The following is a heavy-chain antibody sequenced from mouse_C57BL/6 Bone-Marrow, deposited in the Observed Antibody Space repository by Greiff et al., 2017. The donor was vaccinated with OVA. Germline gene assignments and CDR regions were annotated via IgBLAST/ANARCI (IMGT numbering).Heavy chain of an antibody. V-gene: IGHV5-16*01. Sequence: DVKLVESEGGLVQPGRSMKLSCTASGFTFSDYYMAWVRQVPEKGLEWVANINYDGSSTYYLDSLKSRFIISRDNAKNILYLQMSSLKSEDTATYYCARDYGSSGWYFDVWGTGTTVTVSS. J-gene: IGHJ1*03. CDR3: ARDYGSSGWYFDV. CDR1: GFTFSDYY. D-gene: IGHD1-1*01. CDR2: INYDGSST.